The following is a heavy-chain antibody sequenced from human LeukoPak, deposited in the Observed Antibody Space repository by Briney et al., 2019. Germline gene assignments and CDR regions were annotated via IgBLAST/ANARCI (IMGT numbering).Heavy chain of an antibody. CDR1: GFSFSSYV. V-gene: IGHV3-30*02. D-gene: IGHD1-26*01. CDR2: IHFDGSNK. Sequence: GGSLRLSCAATGFSFSSYVMHWVRQAPGKGLEWVAFIHFDGSNKYYADSVKGRFTISRDNPKDTLYLQMNSLRAEDTAMYFCAKVGYSYSGTYHFDYWGQGTLSPSPQ. CDR3: AKVGYSYSGTYHFDY. J-gene: IGHJ4*02.